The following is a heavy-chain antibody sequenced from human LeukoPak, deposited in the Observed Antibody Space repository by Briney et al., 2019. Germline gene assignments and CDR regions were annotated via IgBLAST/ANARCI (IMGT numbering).Heavy chain of an antibody. J-gene: IGHJ4*02. CDR2: ISSSSYI. Sequence: GGSLRLSCAASGFTFSSYSMNWVRQAPGKGLEWVSSISSSSYIYYADSVKGRFTISRDNAKNSLYLQMNSLRAEDTAVYYCARDGGRYYGSGSYSFFDYWGQGTLVTVSS. D-gene: IGHD3-10*01. CDR3: ARDGGRYYGSGSYSFFDY. V-gene: IGHV3-21*01. CDR1: GFTFSSYS.